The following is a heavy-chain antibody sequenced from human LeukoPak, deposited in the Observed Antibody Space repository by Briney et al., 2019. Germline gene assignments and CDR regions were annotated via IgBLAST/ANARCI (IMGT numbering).Heavy chain of an antibody. CDR2: IYHSGST. J-gene: IGHJ3*02. CDR1: GGSFRKYY. Sequence: SETLSLTCAVYGGSFRKYYWTWIRQPPGKGLEWIGEIYHSGSTNYNPSLKSRLTISVDTSKNQFSLKLNSVTAADTGVYYCARSRSSSSLDALDIWGQGTMVTVSS. D-gene: IGHD6-6*01. CDR3: ARSRSSSSLDALDI. V-gene: IGHV4-34*01.